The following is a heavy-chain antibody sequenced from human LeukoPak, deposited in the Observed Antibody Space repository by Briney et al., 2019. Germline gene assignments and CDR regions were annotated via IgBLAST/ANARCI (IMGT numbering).Heavy chain of an antibody. CDR3: TRGHAAMGEH. Sequence: PGGSLRLSCAVSDFNVISNYMTWVRQALGKGLECISVIHSNDDTYYAASVRGRFTISRDTSKYMLYLQMNSLRAEDTAIYFCTRGHAAMGEHWGQGTLVTVSS. CDR1: DFNVISNY. J-gene: IGHJ4*02. V-gene: IGHV3-53*01. CDR2: IHSNDDT. D-gene: IGHD1/OR15-1a*01.